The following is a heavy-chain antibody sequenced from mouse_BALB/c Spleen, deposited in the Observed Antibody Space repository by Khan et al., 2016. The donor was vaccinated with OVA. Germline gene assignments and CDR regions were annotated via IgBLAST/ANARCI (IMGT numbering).Heavy chain of an antibody. J-gene: IGHJ4*01. CDR1: GFTFSSYA. CDR3: TRLVDY. V-gene: IGHV5-6-5*01. Sequence: EVQLVESGGGLVKPGGSLKLSCAASGFTFSSYAVSWVRQTPEKRLEWVASISSGGSTYYPDSVKGRFTISRDDARNSLYLQMSSLGSEDTAMYYCTRLVDYWGQGTSVTVSS. CDR2: ISSGGST.